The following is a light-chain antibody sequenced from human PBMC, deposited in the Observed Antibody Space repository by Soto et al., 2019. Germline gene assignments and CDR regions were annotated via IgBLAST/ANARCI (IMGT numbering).Light chain of an antibody. V-gene: IGKV1-5*03. Sequence: DIQMTQSPSTLSASVGDRVSITCRASQSISSWLAWYQQRPGKAPKLLIYKASYLQTGVPSRFSGSGSGTEFSLTITSLQPEDFATYYCQQLFDSPITFGQGTRLEIK. J-gene: IGKJ5*01. CDR1: QSISSW. CDR3: QQLFDSPIT. CDR2: KAS.